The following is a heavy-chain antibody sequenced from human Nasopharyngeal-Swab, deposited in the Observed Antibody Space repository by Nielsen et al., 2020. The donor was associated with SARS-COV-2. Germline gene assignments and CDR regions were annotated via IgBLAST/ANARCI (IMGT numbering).Heavy chain of an antibody. CDR3: ARDEDFWSGYYSYYYYGMDV. CDR2: INPNSGGT. D-gene: IGHD3-3*01. V-gene: IGHV1-2*04. J-gene: IGHJ6*02. Sequence: ASVKVSCKASGYTFTGYYMHWVRQAPGQGLEWMGWINPNSGGTNYAQKFQGWVTMTRDTSISTAYMELSRLRSDDTAVCYCARDEDFWSGYYSYYYYGMDVWGQGTTVTVSS. CDR1: GYTFTGYY.